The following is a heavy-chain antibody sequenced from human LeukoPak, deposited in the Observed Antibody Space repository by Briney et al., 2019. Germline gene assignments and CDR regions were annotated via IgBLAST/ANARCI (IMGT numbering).Heavy chain of an antibody. Sequence: KASETLSLTCAVYGGSFSGYYWSWIRQPPGKGLEWLGEINHSGSTNYNPSLKSRVTISVDTSKNQFSLKLSSVTAADTAVYYCARDSSTSYYYGMDVWGQGTTVTVSS. D-gene: IGHD1/OR15-1a*01. CDR1: GGSFSGYY. V-gene: IGHV4-34*01. CDR2: INHSGST. J-gene: IGHJ6*02. CDR3: ARDSSTSYYYGMDV.